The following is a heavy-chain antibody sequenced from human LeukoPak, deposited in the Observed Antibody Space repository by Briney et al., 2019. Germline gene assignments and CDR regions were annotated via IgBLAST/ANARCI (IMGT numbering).Heavy chain of an antibody. V-gene: IGHV3-21*01. D-gene: IGHD6-6*01. CDR3: ARDRDAVLWSSSWDY. J-gene: IGHJ4*02. Sequence: GGSLRLSCAASGFTFSSYSMNWVRQAPGKGLEWVSSISSSSSYIYYADSVKGRFTISRDNAKNSLYLQMNSLRAEDTAVYYRARDRDAVLWSSSWDYWGQGTLVTVSS. CDR1: GFTFSSYS. CDR2: ISSSSSYI.